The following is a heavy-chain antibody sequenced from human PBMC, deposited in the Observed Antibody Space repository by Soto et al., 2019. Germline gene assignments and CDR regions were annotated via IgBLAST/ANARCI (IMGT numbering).Heavy chain of an antibody. Sequence: SETLSLTCGVSGGSFSPYYWIWFRQPPGKGLEWIGEVSHNGTTNYNPSLKSRVTLSVDTSKSHFSLKVTSVTAADTAIYYCARRYRAPRSSFYYGIEVWGQGTTVTVSS. J-gene: IGHJ6*02. CDR1: GGSFSPYY. CDR2: VSHNGTT. CDR3: ARRYRAPRSSFYYGIEV. V-gene: IGHV4-34*01. D-gene: IGHD6-6*01.